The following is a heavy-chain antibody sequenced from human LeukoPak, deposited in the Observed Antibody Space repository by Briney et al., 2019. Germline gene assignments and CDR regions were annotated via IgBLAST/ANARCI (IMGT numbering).Heavy chain of an antibody. CDR1: GGSFSGYY. CDR2: INHSGST. J-gene: IGHJ6*02. Sequence: PSETLSLTCAVYGGSFSGYYWSWLRQPPGKGLEWIGEINHSGSTNYNPSLKSRVTISVDTSKNQFSLKLSSVTAADTAVYYCARTSSTKRYYYYYYGMDVWGQGTTVTVSS. V-gene: IGHV4-34*01. CDR3: ARTSSTKRYYYYYYGMDV. D-gene: IGHD6-13*01.